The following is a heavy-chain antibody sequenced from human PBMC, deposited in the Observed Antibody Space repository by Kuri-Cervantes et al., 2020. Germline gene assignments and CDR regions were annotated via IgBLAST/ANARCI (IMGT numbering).Heavy chain of an antibody. CDR3: ASGRAVTDYFDY. D-gene: IGHD4-17*01. CDR1: GFTFTSSA. Sequence: SVKVCCKASGFTFTSSAVQWVRQARGQRLEWIGWIVVGSGNTNYAQKFQERVTITRDMSTSTAYMELSSLRSEDTAVYYCASGRAVTDYFDYWGQGTLVTVSS. CDR2: IVVGSGNT. V-gene: IGHV1-58*01. J-gene: IGHJ4*02.